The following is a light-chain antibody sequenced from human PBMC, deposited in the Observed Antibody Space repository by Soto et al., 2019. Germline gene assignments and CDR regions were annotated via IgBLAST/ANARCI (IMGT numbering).Light chain of an antibody. Sequence: DIQMTQSPSSLSASVGDRVTITFQASQDISNYLNLYQQKPGKAPKLLIYDASNLETCVPSRFSGSGSGTDFTLTIRSLQPEDIETYYCQQYANLPRTFGGGTKVEIK. CDR3: QQYANLPRT. J-gene: IGKJ4*01. CDR2: DAS. CDR1: QDISNY. V-gene: IGKV1-33*01.